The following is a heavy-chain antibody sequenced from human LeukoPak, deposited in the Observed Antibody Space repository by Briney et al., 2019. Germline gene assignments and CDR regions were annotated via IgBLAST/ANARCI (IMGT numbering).Heavy chain of an antibody. V-gene: IGHV3-48*03. J-gene: IGHJ6*02. CDR1: GFTFSSYE. D-gene: IGHD3-22*01. Sequence: GGSLRLSFVASGFTFSSYEMNWVRQAPGEGLEWVSYISSSDSGDSTIYYADSVKGRFTISRDDAKNSLYLQMNSLRAEDTAVYYCARDQYYDSGGPSYGMDAWGQGTTVTVSS. CDR3: ARDQYYDSGGPSYGMDA. CDR2: ISSSDSGDSTI.